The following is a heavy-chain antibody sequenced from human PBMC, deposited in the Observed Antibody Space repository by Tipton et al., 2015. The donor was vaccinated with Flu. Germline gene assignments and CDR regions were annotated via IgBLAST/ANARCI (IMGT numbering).Heavy chain of an antibody. CDR2: IYYSGST. Sequence: TLSLTCTVSGGSISSGGYYWSWIRQHPGKGLEWIGYIYYSGSTYYNPSLKSRVTISVDTSKNQFSLKLSSVTAADTAVYYCARVFRVAGTTGGGWFDPWGHGTLVTVSS. D-gene: IGHD6-19*01. J-gene: IGHJ5*02. V-gene: IGHV4-31*03. CDR3: ARVFRVAGTTGGGWFDP. CDR1: GGSISSGGYY.